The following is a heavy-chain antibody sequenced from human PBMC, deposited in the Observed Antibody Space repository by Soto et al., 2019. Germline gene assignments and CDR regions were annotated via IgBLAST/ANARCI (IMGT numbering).Heavy chain of an antibody. D-gene: IGHD3-22*01. CDR1: GFTVSTNF. Sequence: PGGSLRLSCAASGFTVSTNFMSWVRQAPGKGLEWVSVIYSGGSTYYADSVKGRFTISRDNFKNTLYLQMNSLRAEDTAVYYCARGSMIALLSNWGQGILVTVS. V-gene: IGHV3-66*01. CDR2: IYSGGST. J-gene: IGHJ4*02. CDR3: ARGSMIALLSN.